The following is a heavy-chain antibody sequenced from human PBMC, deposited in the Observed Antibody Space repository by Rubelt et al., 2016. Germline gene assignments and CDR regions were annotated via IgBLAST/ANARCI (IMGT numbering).Heavy chain of an antibody. D-gene: IGHD2-15*01. Sequence: NTGESLKISCKGSGYSFSSYWIARVRQMPGKGLEWMGIIYPGDSDTRYSPSFQGQVTISADKSISTAYLQWTSLKASDTAMYYCARHVLHCSGGSCYQFDYWGQGTLVTVSS. CDR2: IYPGDSDT. CDR1: GYSFSSYW. V-gene: IGHV5-51*01. CDR3: ARHVLHCSGGSCYQFDY. J-gene: IGHJ4*02.